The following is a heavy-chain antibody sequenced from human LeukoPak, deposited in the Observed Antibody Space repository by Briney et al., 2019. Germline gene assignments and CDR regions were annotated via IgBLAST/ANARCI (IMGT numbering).Heavy chain of an antibody. CDR3: ARDGGSNFDY. CDR2: INPDSGGT. J-gene: IGHJ4*02. V-gene: IGHV1-2*02. CDR1: GYTFTGYY. D-gene: IGHD3-16*01. Sequence: ASVKVSCKASGYTFTGYYMHWVRQAPGQGLEWMGWINPDSGGTNYAQKLQGRVTMTTDTSTSTAYMELSRLRSDDTAVYYCARDGGSNFDYWGQGTLVTVSS.